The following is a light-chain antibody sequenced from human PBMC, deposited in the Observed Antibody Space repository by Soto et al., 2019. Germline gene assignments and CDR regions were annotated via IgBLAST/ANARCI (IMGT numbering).Light chain of an antibody. CDR3: QSYDSSLSEV. V-gene: IGLV1-40*01. CDR1: SSNIGAGYD. Sequence: QSVLTQPPSVSGAPGQRVTISCTGSSSNIGAGYDVHWYQQLPGTAPKLLIYGNSNRPSGVPDRFSGSKSGTSASLAITGLQAEDEDYYYCQSYDSSLSEVFGTGTKVTVL. J-gene: IGLJ1*01. CDR2: GNS.